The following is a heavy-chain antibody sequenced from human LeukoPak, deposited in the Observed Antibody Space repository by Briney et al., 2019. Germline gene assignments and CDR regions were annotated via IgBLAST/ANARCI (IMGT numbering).Heavy chain of an antibody. D-gene: IGHD3-9*01. CDR3: ARVYFDWLLKGFDAFDI. CDR1: RGSISSYY. CDR2: ISYNGST. J-gene: IGHJ3*02. Sequence: SETLSLTCTVSRGSISSYYWSWIRQPPGEGLEGIGYISYNGSTNYNPSLKSRVTISVDTSKNQFSLKLSSVTAADTAVYYCARVYFDWLLKGFDAFDIWGQGTMVTVSS. V-gene: IGHV4-59*01.